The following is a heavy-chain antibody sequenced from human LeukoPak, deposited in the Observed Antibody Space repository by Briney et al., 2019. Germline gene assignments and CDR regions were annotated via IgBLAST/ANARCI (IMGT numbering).Heavy chain of an antibody. CDR3: ASRNDILTGYVFNF. V-gene: IGHV4-39*01. CDR1: GGSVSSSIYY. J-gene: IGHJ4*02. D-gene: IGHD3-9*01. Sequence: SETLSLTCTVSGGSVSSSIYYWGWIRQPPGKGLEWIGSIYYSGSTSYNPSLKSRVTISVDTSKNQFSLKLTSVTAADTAVYYCASRNDILTGYVFNFWGQGTLVTVSS. CDR2: IYYSGST.